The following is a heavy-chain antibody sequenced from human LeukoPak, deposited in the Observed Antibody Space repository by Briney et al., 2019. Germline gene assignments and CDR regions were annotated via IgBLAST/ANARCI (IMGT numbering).Heavy chain of an antibody. CDR1: GFTFSSYG. CDR3: AKDLGPYSSSSFDY. Sequence: PGGSLRLSCAASGFTFSSYGMHWVRQAPGKGLEWVAFIRYDGGNKYYVDSVKGRFTISRDNSKNTLYLQMNSLRAEDTAVYYCAKDLGPYSSSSFDYWGQGTLVTASS. V-gene: IGHV3-30*02. D-gene: IGHD6-6*01. CDR2: IRYDGGNK. J-gene: IGHJ4*02.